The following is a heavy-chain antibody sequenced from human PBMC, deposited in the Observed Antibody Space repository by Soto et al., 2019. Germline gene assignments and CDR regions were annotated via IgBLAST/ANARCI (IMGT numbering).Heavy chain of an antibody. J-gene: IGHJ4*02. V-gene: IGHV1-18*01. CDR2: ISGYSGHT. Sequence: QVQLVQSGAEVKKPGASVKVSCKASGYTFSSYGIRWVRQAPGQGLEWMGWISGYSGHTYYAQKFQGRVTMTTDTSTNTVYMELRSLRSDDTAVYYCAREWDNKSEHSSGWYDDFWGQGTLVTVSS. CDR3: AREWDNKSEHSSGWYDDF. D-gene: IGHD6-19*01. CDR1: GYTFSSYG.